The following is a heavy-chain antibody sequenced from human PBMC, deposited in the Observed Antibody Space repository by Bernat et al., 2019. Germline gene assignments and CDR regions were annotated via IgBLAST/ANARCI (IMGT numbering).Heavy chain of an antibody. CDR1: GYTFTSYG. V-gene: IGHV1-18*04. D-gene: IGHD3-3*01. CDR2: ISAYNGNT. Sequence: QVQLVQSGAEVKKPGASVKVSCKASGYTFTSYGISWVRQAPGQGLEGLGWISAYNGNTNCAQKLQGRVTMTTDTSTSTAYMELRSLRSDDTAVYYCARDAKTYYDFWSGYPNLYYFDYWGQGTLVTVSS. CDR3: ARDAKTYYDFWSGYPNLYYFDY. J-gene: IGHJ4*02.